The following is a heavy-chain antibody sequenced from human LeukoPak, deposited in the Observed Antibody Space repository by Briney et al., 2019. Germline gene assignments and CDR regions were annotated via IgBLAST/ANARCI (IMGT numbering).Heavy chain of an antibody. Sequence: ASVKVSCKASGYTFTGYYMHWVRQAPGQGLEWMGWINPNSGGTNYAQKFQGRVTMTRDTSISTAYMELSRLRSDETAVYYWARGEEVRCLEWLLWLGMDVWGQGTTVTVSS. J-gene: IGHJ6*02. CDR3: ARGEEVRCLEWLLWLGMDV. CDR1: GYTFTGYY. CDR2: INPNSGGT. V-gene: IGHV1-2*02. D-gene: IGHD3-3*01.